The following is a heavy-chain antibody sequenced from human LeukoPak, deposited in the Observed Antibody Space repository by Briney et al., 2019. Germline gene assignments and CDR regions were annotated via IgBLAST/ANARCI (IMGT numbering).Heavy chain of an antibody. Sequence: GASVKVSCKASGYTFTCYYMHWVRQAPGQGLEWMGWINPNSGGTNYAQKFQGRVTMTRETSISTAYMDLSRLRSDDTAVYYCARGHGWFDPWGQGTLVTVSS. CDR2: INPNSGGT. J-gene: IGHJ5*02. V-gene: IGHV1-2*02. CDR3: ARGHGWFDP. CDR1: GYTFTCYY.